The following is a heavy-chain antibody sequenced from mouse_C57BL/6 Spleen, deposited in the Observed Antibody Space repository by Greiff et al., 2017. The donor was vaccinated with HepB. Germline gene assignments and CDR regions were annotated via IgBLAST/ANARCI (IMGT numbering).Heavy chain of an antibody. CDR1: GYTFTSYW. Sequence: VQLQQPGAELVKPGASVKLSCKASGYTFTSYWMQWVKQGPGQGLEWIGEIDPSDSYTNYNQKFKGKATLTVDTSSSTAYMQLSSLTSEDSAVYYCERQDGSSPGAQGTLVT. V-gene: IGHV1-50*01. D-gene: IGHD1-1*01. J-gene: IGHJ3*01. CDR3: ERQDGSSP. CDR2: IDPSDSYT.